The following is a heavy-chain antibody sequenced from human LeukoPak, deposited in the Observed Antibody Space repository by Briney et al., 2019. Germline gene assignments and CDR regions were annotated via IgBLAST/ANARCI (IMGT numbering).Heavy chain of an antibody. CDR1: GFTFSDYY. CDR3: ARRHSIVVVPAAIGYYMDV. J-gene: IGHJ6*03. CDR2: ISISGTTI. D-gene: IGHD2-2*01. V-gene: IGHV3-11*01. Sequence: GGSLRLSCAASGFTFSDYYMNWIRQAPGKGLEWVSYISISGTTIYYADSVKGRFTISRDNAKNSLYLQMNSLRAEDTAVYYCARRHSIVVVPAAIGYYMDVWGKGTTVTVSS.